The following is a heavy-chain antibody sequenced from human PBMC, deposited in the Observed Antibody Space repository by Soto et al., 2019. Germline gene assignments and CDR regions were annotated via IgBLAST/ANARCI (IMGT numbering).Heavy chain of an antibody. D-gene: IGHD3-10*01. CDR1: GYRFAGYW. V-gene: IGHV5-51*01. J-gene: IGHJ4*03. CDR2: ISPGDSDT. Sequence: LNLSWEGSGYRFAGYWFGSVPQMPGKGLDWMGVISPGDSDTRYSPSFHGLGTISADKSISTAYLQWSRLKASDPAKYFCTRRRGDRGLLDGIKGWGQETMVTFSS. CDR3: TRRRGDRGLLDGIKG.